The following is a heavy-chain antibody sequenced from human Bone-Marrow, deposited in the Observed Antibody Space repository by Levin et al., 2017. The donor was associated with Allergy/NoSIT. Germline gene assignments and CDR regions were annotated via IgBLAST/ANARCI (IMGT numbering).Heavy chain of an antibody. CDR1: GFTFSIYA. J-gene: IGHJ3*02. Sequence: HGESLKISCAASGFTFSIYAMSWVRQAPGKGLEWVSTVGGVDGNTHYADSVKGRFTISRDNSKNTLYLQMTSLRAEDTAVYYCARPPQRAFDIWGQGTMVTVSS. V-gene: IGHV3-23*01. CDR2: VGGVDGNT. CDR3: ARPPQRAFDI.